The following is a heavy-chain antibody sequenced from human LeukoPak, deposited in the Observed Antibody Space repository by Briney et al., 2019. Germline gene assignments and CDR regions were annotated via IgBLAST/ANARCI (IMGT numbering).Heavy chain of an antibody. D-gene: IGHD3-10*01. Sequence: ASVKVSCKASGFTFTSSTIQWVRLARGQRLEWIGWIVVGSGNTNYAQKFQERVIITRDMSTTTVYMELSSLRSEDTAVYYCAGTPWFGELTLDYWGQGTLVTVSS. CDR2: IVVGSGNT. J-gene: IGHJ4*02. CDR1: GFTFTSST. CDR3: AGTPWFGELTLDY. V-gene: IGHV1-58*02.